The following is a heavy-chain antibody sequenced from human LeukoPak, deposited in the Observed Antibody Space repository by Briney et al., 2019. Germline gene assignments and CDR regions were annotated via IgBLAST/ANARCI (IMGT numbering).Heavy chain of an antibody. Sequence: PGGSLRLACEASGFTFSRFIMSWVRQAPGQGLDWVSSITSSSTYIYYADSVKGRFTISRDNAKNSLYLQMNSLRAEDTAVYYCTRDVFATVPAASYYYIDVWGKGTTVTVSS. V-gene: IGHV3-21*01. CDR2: ITSSSTYI. J-gene: IGHJ6*03. D-gene: IGHD2-2*01. CDR3: TRDVFATVPAASYYYIDV. CDR1: GFTFSRFI.